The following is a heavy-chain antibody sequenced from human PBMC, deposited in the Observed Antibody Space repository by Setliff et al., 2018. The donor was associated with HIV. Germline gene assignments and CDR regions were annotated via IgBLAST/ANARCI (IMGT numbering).Heavy chain of an antibody. J-gene: IGHJ4*02. Sequence: GGSLRLSCAASGFTFSSYAMSWVRQAPGKGLEWVSAISGSGGSTYYADSVKGRFTISRDKSKNTVYLQMNSLRVEDTAVYYCARGRAIFGVVKPYFDYWGQGTLVTVSS. CDR1: GFTFSSYA. D-gene: IGHD3-3*01. V-gene: IGHV3-23*01. CDR3: ARGRAIFGVVKPYFDY. CDR2: ISGSGGST.